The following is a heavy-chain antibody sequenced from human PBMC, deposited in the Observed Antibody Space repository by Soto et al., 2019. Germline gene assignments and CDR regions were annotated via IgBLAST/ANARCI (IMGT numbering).Heavy chain of an antibody. Sequence: QVQLVQSGAEVKKPGSSVKVSCKASGGTFSSYAISWVRQAPGQGLEWMGGIIPIFGTANYAQKFQGRGTITADESTSTAYMELRRLRSEDTAVYYCASDAEWELLHYWGQGTLVTVSS. V-gene: IGHV1-69*01. CDR2: IIPIFGTA. J-gene: IGHJ4*02. CDR3: ASDAEWELLHY. D-gene: IGHD1-26*01. CDR1: GGTFSSYA.